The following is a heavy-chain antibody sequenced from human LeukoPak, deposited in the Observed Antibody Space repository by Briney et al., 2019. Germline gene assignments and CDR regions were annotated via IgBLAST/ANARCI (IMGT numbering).Heavy chain of an antibody. J-gene: IGHJ4*02. D-gene: IGHD1-26*01. CDR1: GYSISSGYY. CDR2: IYHSGST. CDR3: ARAKVGATVYFDY. Sequence: SETLSLTCAVSGYSISSGYYWGWIRQPPGKGLEWIGSIYHSGSTYYNPSLKSRVTILVDTSKNQFSLKLSSVTAADTAVYYCARAKVGATVYFDYWGQGTLVTVSS. V-gene: IGHV4-38-2*01.